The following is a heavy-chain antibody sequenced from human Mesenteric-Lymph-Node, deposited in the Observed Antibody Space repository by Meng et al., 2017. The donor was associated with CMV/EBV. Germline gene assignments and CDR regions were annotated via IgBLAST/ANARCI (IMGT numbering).Heavy chain of an antibody. V-gene: IGHV4-39*07. D-gene: IGHD3-3*01. CDR2: VYHTGKT. CDR3: ARMNFWSGHEFYYHAMDV. CDR1: GGSLSSSPYY. J-gene: IGHJ6*02. Sequence: GSLRLSCSVSGGSLSSSPYYWAWIRQPPGKGLEWIGSVYHTGKTYNNPSLESRLTISMDTSKKEFSVMLTSLTAADTAVYYCARMNFWSGHEFYYHAMDVWGQGTTVTVSS.